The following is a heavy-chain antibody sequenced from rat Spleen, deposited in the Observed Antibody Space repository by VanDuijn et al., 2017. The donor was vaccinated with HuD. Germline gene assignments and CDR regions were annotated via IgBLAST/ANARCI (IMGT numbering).Heavy chain of an antibody. Sequence: EVQLVESGGGLVQPGRSLKLSCAASGFTFSSFPMAWVRQAPKKGLEWVASISSGGGGTYHPDSVKGRFTISRDNAKSTLYLQMDSLRSEDTASYYCARHHYDGYYHGPVLGVMDAWGQGASVTVSS. CDR2: ISSGGGGT. CDR1: GFTFSSFP. CDR3: ARHHYDGYYHGPVLGVMDA. V-gene: IGHV5-25*01. D-gene: IGHD1-12*03. J-gene: IGHJ4*01.